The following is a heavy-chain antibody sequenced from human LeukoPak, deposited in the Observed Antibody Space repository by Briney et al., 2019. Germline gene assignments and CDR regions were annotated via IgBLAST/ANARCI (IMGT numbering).Heavy chain of an antibody. CDR2: IYYSGGT. Sequence: KPSETLSLTCTVSGGSISGYYWTWIRQPPGKGLEWIAYIYYSGGTNYNPSPKSRVTISVDTSKNQFSLKLTSVTAADTAVYYCASLDVVNYYFDYWGQGTQVTVSS. CDR3: ASLDVVNYYFDY. CDR1: GGSISGYY. J-gene: IGHJ4*02. V-gene: IGHV4-59*08. D-gene: IGHD2-15*01.